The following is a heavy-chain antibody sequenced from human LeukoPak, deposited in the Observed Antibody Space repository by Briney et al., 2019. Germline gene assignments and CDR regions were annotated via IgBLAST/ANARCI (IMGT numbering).Heavy chain of an antibody. CDR3: ARLGPYCTNGVCYTYYYYYYMDV. J-gene: IGHJ6*03. CDR2: INHSGST. Sequence: SETLSLTCAVYGGSFSGYYWSWVRQPPGKGLEWIGEINHSGSTNYNPSLKSRVTISVDTSKNQFSLKLSSVTAADTAVYYCARLGPYCTNGVCYTYYYYYYMDVWGKGTTVTVSS. CDR1: GGSFSGYY. V-gene: IGHV4-34*01. D-gene: IGHD2-8*01.